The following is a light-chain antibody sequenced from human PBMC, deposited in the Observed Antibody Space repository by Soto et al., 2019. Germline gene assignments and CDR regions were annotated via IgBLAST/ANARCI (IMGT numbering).Light chain of an antibody. CDR2: GVS. CDR3: QHLDK. CDR1: HTVVNDF. J-gene: IGKJ2*01. Sequence: VLTQSPGTVSLSPGETATLSCGASHTVVNDFLAWYQQRPGQAPRLLLYGVSRRATGIPDRFSGSGSGTDFTLTITRLEPEDFAVYYCQHLDKFGQGTKLEI. V-gene: IGKV3-20*01.